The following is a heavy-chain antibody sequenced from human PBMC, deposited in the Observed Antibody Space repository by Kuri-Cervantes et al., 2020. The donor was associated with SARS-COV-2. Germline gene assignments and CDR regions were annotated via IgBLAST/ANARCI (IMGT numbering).Heavy chain of an antibody. CDR3: ARGVPGF. Sequence: ETLSLTCAVYGGSFNDYWWSWVRQPPGTGLEWIGDIKHSGSTNCNPSLKSRVTISVDTSKNQFSLKLTSVTAADTAVYYCARGVPGFWGPGTLVTVSS. CDR2: IKHSGST. J-gene: IGHJ4*02. V-gene: IGHV4-34*01. CDR1: GGSFNDYW.